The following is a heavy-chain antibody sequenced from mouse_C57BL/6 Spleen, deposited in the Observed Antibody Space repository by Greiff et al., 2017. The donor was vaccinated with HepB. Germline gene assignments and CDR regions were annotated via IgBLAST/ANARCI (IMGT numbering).Heavy chain of an antibody. CDR2: ISSGGSYT. Sequence: EVMLVESGGDLVKPGGSLKLSCAASGFTFSSYGMSWVRQTPDKRLEWVATISSGGSYTYYPDSVKGRFTISRDNAKNTLYLQMSSLKSEDTAMYYCARRYYFDVWGTGTTVTVSS. J-gene: IGHJ1*03. CDR1: GFTFSSYG. CDR3: ARRYYFDV. V-gene: IGHV5-6*02.